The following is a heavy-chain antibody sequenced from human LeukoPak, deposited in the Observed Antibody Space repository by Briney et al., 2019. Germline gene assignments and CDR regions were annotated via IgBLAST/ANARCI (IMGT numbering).Heavy chain of an antibody. CDR2: IKQDGSEK. CDR3: ASGLELDY. CDR1: GFTFSGYW. J-gene: IGHJ4*02. Sequence: GGSLRLSCAASGFTFSGYWMRWVRQAPGKGLEWVANIKQDGSEKNYVDSVKGRFTVSRDNAKNSLYLQMNSLRAEDTAVYYCASGLELDYWGQGTLVTVSS. V-gene: IGHV3-7*03.